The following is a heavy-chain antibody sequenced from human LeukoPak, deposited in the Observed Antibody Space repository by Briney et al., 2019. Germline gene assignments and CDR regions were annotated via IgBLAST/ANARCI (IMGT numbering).Heavy chain of an antibody. Sequence: KPSETLSLTCAVYGGSFSGYYWSWIRQPPGKGLEWIGEINHSGSTNYHPSLKSRVTISVDTSKNQFSLKLSSVTAADTAVYYCARGELTDYYYYGMDVWGQGTTVTVSS. V-gene: IGHV4-34*01. CDR2: INHSGST. J-gene: IGHJ6*02. CDR3: ARGELTDYYYYGMDV. CDR1: GGSFSGYY. D-gene: IGHD3-10*01.